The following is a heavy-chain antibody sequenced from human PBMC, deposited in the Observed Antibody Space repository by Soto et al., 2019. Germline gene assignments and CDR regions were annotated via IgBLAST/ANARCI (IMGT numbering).Heavy chain of an antibody. V-gene: IGHV1-18*01. Sequence: ASLKVSCKASGYTFTRYGISWVRQAPGQGLEWMGWISAYNGNTNYAQKLQGRVTMTTDTSTSTASMELRSLRSDDTAVYYCARMGHYDILTGHGWFDPWGQGTLVTVSS. CDR1: GYTFTRYG. J-gene: IGHJ5*02. D-gene: IGHD3-9*01. CDR3: ARMGHYDILTGHGWFDP. CDR2: ISAYNGNT.